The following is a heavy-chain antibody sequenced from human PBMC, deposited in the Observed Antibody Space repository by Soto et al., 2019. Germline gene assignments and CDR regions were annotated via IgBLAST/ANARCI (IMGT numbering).Heavy chain of an antibody. CDR2: IWYDGSNK. J-gene: IGHJ4*02. V-gene: IGHV3-33*01. CDR3: ARENYDILTGYYTPQGVFDY. Sequence: PGGSLRLSCAASGFTFSSYGMHWVRQAPGKGLEWVAVIWYDGSNKYYADSVKGRFTISRDKSKNTLYLQMNSLRAEDTAVYYCARENYDILTGYYTPQGVFDYWVQGTPVTVSS. D-gene: IGHD3-9*01. CDR1: GFTFSSYG.